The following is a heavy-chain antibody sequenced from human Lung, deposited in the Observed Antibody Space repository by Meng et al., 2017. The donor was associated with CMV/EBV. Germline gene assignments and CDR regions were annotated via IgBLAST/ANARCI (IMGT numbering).Heavy chain of an antibody. CDR2: INPNSGGT. Sequence: ASXXVSXKASGYTFTGYYMHWVRQAPGQGLEWMGWINPNSGGTNYAQKFQGRVTMTRDTSISTAYMELNRLRSDDTAVYYCARGFFGGLLGWCDPWGQGALVTVSS. CDR3: ARGFFGGLLGWCDP. J-gene: IGHJ5*02. CDR1: GYTFTGYY. D-gene: IGHD1-26*01. V-gene: IGHV1-2*02.